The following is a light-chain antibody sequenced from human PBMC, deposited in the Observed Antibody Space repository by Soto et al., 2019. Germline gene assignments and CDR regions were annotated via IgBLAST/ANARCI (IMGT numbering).Light chain of an antibody. J-gene: IGKJ4*01. V-gene: IGKV3-11*01. CDR2: DAS. CDR1: QSVNNY. CDR3: QQRINWPLT. Sequence: EFVLTQSPVTLSLSPGERATLSRRASQSVNNYLAWYQQKPGQAPRLLIYDASTRATGIPARFSGSGSGTDFTLTISSLEPEDFAVYYCQQRINWPLTFGGGTKVDIK.